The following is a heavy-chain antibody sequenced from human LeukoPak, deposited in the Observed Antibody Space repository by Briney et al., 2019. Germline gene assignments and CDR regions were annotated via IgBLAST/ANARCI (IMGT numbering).Heavy chain of an antibody. D-gene: IGHD3-3*01. J-gene: IGHJ6*03. CDR2: ISWNSGSI. CDR1: GFTFDDYA. Sequence: GGSLRLSCAASGFTFDDYAMHWVRQAPGKGLEWVSGISWNSGSIGYADSVKGRFTISRDNAKNSLYLQMNSLRAEDTAVYYCVRGSLASGVVVYYYYYLDVWGKGTTVTVSS. CDR3: VRGSLASGVVVYYYYYLDV. V-gene: IGHV3-9*01.